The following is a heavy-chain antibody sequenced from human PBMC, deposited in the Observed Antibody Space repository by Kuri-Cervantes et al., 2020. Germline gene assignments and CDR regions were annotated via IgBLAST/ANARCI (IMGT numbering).Heavy chain of an antibody. Sequence: GGSLRLSCAASGVTVSSNYMSWVRQAPGKGLEWVSVIYSGGSTYYADSVKGRFTISRDNSKNTPYLQMNSLRAEATAVYYWARGFSSGWDFSVNYYYGMDVWGQGTTVTVSS. V-gene: IGHV3-53*01. CDR3: ARGFSSGWDFSVNYYYGMDV. D-gene: IGHD6-19*01. CDR1: GVTVSSNY. J-gene: IGHJ6*02. CDR2: IYSGGST.